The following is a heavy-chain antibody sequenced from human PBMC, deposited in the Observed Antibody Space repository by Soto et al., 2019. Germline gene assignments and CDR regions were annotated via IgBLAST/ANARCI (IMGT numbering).Heavy chain of an antibody. CDR3: ARLSIAAALTPRYYYGMDV. Sequence: SETLSLTCTVSGGSISSSSYYWGWIRQPPGKGLEWIGSIYYSGSTYYNPSLKSRVTISVDTSKNQFSLKLSSVTAADTAVYYCARLSIAAALTPRYYYGMDVWGQGTTVTVSS. CDR1: GGSISSSSYY. D-gene: IGHD6-13*01. J-gene: IGHJ6*02. CDR2: IYYSGST. V-gene: IGHV4-39*01.